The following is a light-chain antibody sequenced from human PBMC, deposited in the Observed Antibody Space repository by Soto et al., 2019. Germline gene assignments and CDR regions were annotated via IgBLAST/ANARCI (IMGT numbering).Light chain of an antibody. J-gene: IGLJ7*01. CDR1: SSDVGSYNY. V-gene: IGLV2-14*01. Sequence: QSALTQPASVSGSPGQSITISCSGTSSDVGSYNYVSWYQQHPGKAPKLMVYDVSSRSSGVSNRFSGSKSGNTASLTISGLQAEDEADYYCSSYTGSRTLAFGGGTQLTVL. CDR3: SSYTGSRTLA. CDR2: DVS.